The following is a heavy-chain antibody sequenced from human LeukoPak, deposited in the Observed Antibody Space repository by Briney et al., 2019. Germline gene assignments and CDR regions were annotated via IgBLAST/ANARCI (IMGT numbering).Heavy chain of an antibody. CDR1: GGSFSGYY. Sequence: SETLSLTCAVYGGSFSGYYWSWIRQPPGKGLEWIGEINHSGSTNYNPSLKSRVTISVDASKNQFSLKLSSVTAADTAVYYCARGPYYYDSSGYHYFDYWSQGTLVTVSS. CDR3: ARGPYYYDSSGYHYFDY. J-gene: IGHJ4*02. D-gene: IGHD3-22*01. V-gene: IGHV4-34*01. CDR2: INHSGST.